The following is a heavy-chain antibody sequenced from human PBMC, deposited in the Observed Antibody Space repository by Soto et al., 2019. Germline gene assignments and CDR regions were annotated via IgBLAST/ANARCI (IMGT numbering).Heavy chain of an antibody. CDR2: IWSDGSNK. CDR3: ARDYGSSGYYLDALDI. D-gene: IGHD3-22*01. CDR1: GFTFSSYG. J-gene: IGHJ3*02. V-gene: IGHV3-33*08. Sequence: GGSLRLSCAASGFTFSSYGMHWVRQAPGKGLEWVAVIWSDGSNKYYADSVRGRFTISRDNSRNTLSLQMDSLRAEDTAVYYCARDYGSSGYYLDALDIWGQGTMVTVSS.